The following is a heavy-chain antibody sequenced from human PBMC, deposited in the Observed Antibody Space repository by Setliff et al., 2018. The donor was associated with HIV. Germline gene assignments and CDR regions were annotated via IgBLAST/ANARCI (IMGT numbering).Heavy chain of an antibody. J-gene: IGHJ4*02. Sequence: SETLSLTCTVSGGSISSNIYFWGWIRQPPGKGLEWIGSIYYSGSAYYNSSLRSRLTISVDTSKNHFSLKLSSVTAADTAVYYCARSLLPSITVAGTIGYWGQGSLVTVSS. D-gene: IGHD6-19*01. CDR1: GGSISSNIYF. CDR3: ARSLLPSITVAGTIGY. CDR2: IYYSGSA. V-gene: IGHV4-39*02.